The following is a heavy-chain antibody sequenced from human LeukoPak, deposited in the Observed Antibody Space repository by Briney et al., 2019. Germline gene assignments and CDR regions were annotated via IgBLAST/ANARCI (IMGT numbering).Heavy chain of an antibody. CDR2: ISAYNGNT. V-gene: IGHV1-18*01. J-gene: IGHJ5*02. CDR3: ARDLGSCYSGFYGCWFDP. CDR1: GYTFTSYG. D-gene: IGHD2-15*01. Sequence: ASVKVSCKASGYTFTSYGISWVRQAPGQGLEWMGWISAYNGNTDYAQKLQGRVTMTTDTSTSTAYMELRSLRSDDTAVYYCARDLGSCYSGFYGCWFDPWGQGTLVTVSS.